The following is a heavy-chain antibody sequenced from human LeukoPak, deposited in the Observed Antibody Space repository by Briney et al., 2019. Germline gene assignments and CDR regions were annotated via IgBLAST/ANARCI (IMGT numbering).Heavy chain of an antibody. Sequence: GGSLRLSCAASGFTFSSYEMNWVRQAPGKGLEWVSYISISDSTISYADSVRGRFTISRDNARNSLYLQMNSLRVEDTAVYYCGRGGSSYFYYNAFDLWGQGTMVTVSS. CDR3: GRGGSSYFYYNAFDL. J-gene: IGHJ3*01. CDR1: GFTFSSYE. V-gene: IGHV3-48*03. CDR2: ISISDSTI. D-gene: IGHD3-22*01.